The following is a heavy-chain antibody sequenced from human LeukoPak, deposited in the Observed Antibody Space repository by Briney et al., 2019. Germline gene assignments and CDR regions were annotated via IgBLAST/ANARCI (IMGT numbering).Heavy chain of an antibody. D-gene: IGHD2-8*01. CDR1: GFTFSHYW. CDR2: INSDRSRT. Sequence: PGGSLRLSCAASGFTFSHYWMHWVRHAPGKGLVWASRINSDRSRTTYADSVKGRFTISRDNAENTLYLQMDSLRAEDTAVYYCARDLSTNPYWGQGTLVTVSS. J-gene: IGHJ4*02. CDR3: ARDLSTNPY. V-gene: IGHV3-74*01.